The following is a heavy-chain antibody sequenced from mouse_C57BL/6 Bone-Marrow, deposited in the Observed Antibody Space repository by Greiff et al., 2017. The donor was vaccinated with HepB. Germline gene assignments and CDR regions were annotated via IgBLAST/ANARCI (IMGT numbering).Heavy chain of an antibody. CDR1: TSYW. CDR3: ARWGGKGAMDY. CDR2: INPSNGGT. D-gene: IGHD1-1*02. J-gene: IGHJ4*01. Sequence: QVQLQQPGTELVKPGASVKLSFTSYWMHWVKQRPGQGLEWIGNINPSNGGTNYNEKFKSKATLTVDKSSSTAYMQLSSLTSEDSAVYYCARWGGKGAMDYWGQGTSVTVSS. V-gene: IGHV1-53*01.